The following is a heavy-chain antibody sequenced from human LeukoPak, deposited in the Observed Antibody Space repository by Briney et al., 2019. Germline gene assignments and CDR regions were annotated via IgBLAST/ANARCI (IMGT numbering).Heavy chain of an antibody. V-gene: IGHV3-23*01. CDR2: ISGSGGST. CDR3: AKRPHPYSSSSFDY. J-gene: IGHJ4*02. Sequence: GGSLRLSCAASGFTFSSYAMSWVRQAPGKGLEWVSAISGSGGSTYYADSVKGRFTISRDNSKNTLYLQMNSLRPEDTAVYYCAKRPHPYSSSSFDYWGQGTLVTVSS. CDR1: GFTFSSYA. D-gene: IGHD6-13*01.